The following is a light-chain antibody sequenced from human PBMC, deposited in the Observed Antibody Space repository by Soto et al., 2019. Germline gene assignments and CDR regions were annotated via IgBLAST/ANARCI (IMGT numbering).Light chain of an antibody. V-gene: IGLV2-11*01. CDR1: SSDVGGYDS. CDR3: CSYAGTYTFV. J-gene: IGLJ1*01. CDR2: DVS. Sequence: QSVLTQPRSVSGSPGQSVTVSCTGTSSDVGGYDSVSWYQQHPGKAPKFMIYDVSKRPSGVPDRFSGSKSGNTASLTISGLQPEDEADYYCCSYAGTYTFVFGTGTKVTVL.